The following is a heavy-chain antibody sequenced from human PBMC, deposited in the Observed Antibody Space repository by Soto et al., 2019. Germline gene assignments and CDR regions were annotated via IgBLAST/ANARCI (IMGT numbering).Heavy chain of an antibody. CDR3: ARQLSDDAFDI. J-gene: IGHJ3*02. Sequence: QLQLQESGPGLVKPSETLSLTCTVSGGSISSSSYYWGWIRQPPGKGLEWIGSIYYSGSTYYNPSLKSRVTISVDTSKNQFSLKLSSVTAADTAVYYCARQLSDDAFDIWGQGTMVTVSS. CDR2: IYYSGST. CDR1: GGSISSSSYY. V-gene: IGHV4-39*01.